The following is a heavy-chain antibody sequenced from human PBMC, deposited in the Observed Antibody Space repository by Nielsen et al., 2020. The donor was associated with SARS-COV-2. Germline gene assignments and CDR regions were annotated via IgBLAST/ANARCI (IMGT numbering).Heavy chain of an antibody. D-gene: IGHD6-13*01. CDR2: IGSDESIA. Sequence: GGSLRLSCAASGFTFSSSWMHWVRQAPGKGLVWVSRIGSDESIANYVDSVKGRLTISRDNAKNTLYLQMNSLRDAVTAVYYCARRMGGSSRHFDYWGQGTLVTVSS. CDR1: GFTFSSSW. J-gene: IGHJ4*02. CDR3: ARRMGGSSRHFDY. V-gene: IGHV3-74*01.